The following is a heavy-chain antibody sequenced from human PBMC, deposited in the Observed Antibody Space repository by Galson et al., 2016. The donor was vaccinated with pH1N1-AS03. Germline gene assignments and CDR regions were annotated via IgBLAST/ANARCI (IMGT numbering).Heavy chain of an antibody. CDR2: IYYRGGT. V-gene: IGHV4-61*01. CDR1: GGSISSGNYY. Sequence: ETLSLTCTVSGGSISSGNYYWSWIRQPPGKGLEWIGYIYYRGGTNYNPSLKSRVTISIDTSKNQFSLKLSSVTAADAALYYCARTSLTRDPYSSSWYFDYWGQGTLVTVSS. CDR3: ARTSLTRDPYSSSWYFDY. J-gene: IGHJ4*02. D-gene: IGHD6-13*01.